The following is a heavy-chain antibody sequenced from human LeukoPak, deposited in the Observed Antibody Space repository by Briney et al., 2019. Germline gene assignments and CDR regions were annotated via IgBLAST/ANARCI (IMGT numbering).Heavy chain of an antibody. D-gene: IGHD1-26*01. V-gene: IGHV1-69*15. CDR2: IFPIFATA. Sequence: SVKVSFKASGGTFSSYAISWVRQAPGQGLEWMGRIFPIFATANYAQKFQGRVTITADESTSTAYMQLSSLRSEDTAVYYCARESGSYEAYFDYWGQGTLVTVSS. J-gene: IGHJ4*02. CDR3: ARESGSYEAYFDY. CDR1: GGTFSSYA.